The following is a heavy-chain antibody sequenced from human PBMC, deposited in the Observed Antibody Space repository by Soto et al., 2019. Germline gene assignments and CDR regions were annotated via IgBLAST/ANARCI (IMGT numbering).Heavy chain of an antibody. CDR3: AREVRGAGGEFDY. D-gene: IGHD1-26*01. V-gene: IGHV1-18*03. J-gene: IGHJ4*02. CDR2: ISTKNGNT. Sequence: QVQLVQSGIEVKNPGASVKVSCKASGYTFTSYAIGWVRQAPGQGLEWMGWISTKNGNTNYAQNLQGRVTMTTDTSTSTAYMELRSLRSDDMAVYYCAREVRGAGGEFDYWGQGTLVTVSS. CDR1: GYTFTSYA.